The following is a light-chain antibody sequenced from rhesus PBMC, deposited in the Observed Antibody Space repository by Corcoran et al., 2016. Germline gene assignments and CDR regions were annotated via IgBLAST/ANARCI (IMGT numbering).Light chain of an antibody. CDR1: QGINKE. J-gene: IGKJ2*01. CDR2: AAS. CDR3: LQDYTTPYS. V-gene: IGKV1-94*01. Sequence: DVQMTQSPSSLSASVGDRVTVTCRASQGINKELTWSQQKPGKAPTLLIYAASSLQTGVASRFRGSGSVTDYTLTISSRQHEDVATYYCLQDYTTPYSFGQGTKLEIK.